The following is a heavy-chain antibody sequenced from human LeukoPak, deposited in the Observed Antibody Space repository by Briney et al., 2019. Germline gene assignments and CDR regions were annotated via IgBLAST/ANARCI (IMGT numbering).Heavy chain of an antibody. Sequence: PGGSLRLSRAASGFTFSTYWMTWVRQGPGKGLEWVANIRQDGGEAYYVDSVKGRFTISRDNAKASVYLQMNSLTADDTAVYYCVRGGTFRYSGTSGDYWGQGTLVTVSS. D-gene: IGHD1-26*01. CDR2: IRQDGGEA. CDR1: GFTFSTYW. V-gene: IGHV3-7*03. CDR3: VRGGTFRYSGTSGDY. J-gene: IGHJ4*02.